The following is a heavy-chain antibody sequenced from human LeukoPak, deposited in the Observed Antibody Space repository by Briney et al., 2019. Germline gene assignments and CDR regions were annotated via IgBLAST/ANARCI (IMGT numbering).Heavy chain of an antibody. J-gene: IGHJ4*02. D-gene: IGHD3-9*01. CDR3: ARSFLTGYPFDY. V-gene: IGHV4-30-4*01. CDR2: IYYSGST. CDR1: GGSISSGDYY. Sequence: PSQNLSLTCTVSGGSISSGDYYWSWIRQPPGKGLEWIGYIYYSGSTYYNPSLKSRVTISVDTSKNQFSLKLSSVTAADTAVYYCARSFLTGYPFDYWGQGTLVTVSS.